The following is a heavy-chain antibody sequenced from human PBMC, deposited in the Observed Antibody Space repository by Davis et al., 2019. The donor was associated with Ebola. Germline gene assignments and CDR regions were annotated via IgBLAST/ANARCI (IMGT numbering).Heavy chain of an antibody. CDR2: INHSGST. Sequence: SQTLSLTCDVYGGSFSDYYWSWIRQPPGKGLEWIGEINHSGSTNYNPSLKSRVTISVDTSKKQFSLKLNSVTAADTAVYYCARGGGSYYMDVWGKGATVTVSS. V-gene: IGHV4-34*01. J-gene: IGHJ6*03. CDR3: ARGGGSYYMDV. D-gene: IGHD3-10*01. CDR1: GGSFSDYY.